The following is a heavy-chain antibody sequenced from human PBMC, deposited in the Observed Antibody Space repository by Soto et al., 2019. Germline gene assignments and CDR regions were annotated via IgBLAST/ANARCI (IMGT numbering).Heavy chain of an antibody. D-gene: IGHD3-10*01. CDR2: IYYSGST. J-gene: IGHJ4*02. CDR1: GGSISSSSYY. Sequence: QLQLQESGPGLVKPSETLSLTCTVSGGSISSSSYYWGWIRQPPGKGLEWIGSIYYSGSTYYNPSLKSRVTISVDTSKNQFSLKLSSVTAADTAVYYCARQPYYGSGSPPPGDWGQGTLVTVSS. CDR3: ARQPYYGSGSPPPGD. V-gene: IGHV4-39*01.